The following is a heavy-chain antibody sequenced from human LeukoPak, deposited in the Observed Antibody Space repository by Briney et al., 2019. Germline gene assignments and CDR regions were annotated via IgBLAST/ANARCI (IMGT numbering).Heavy chain of an antibody. CDR3: ATERRHYYDFWSGYWPSRKKYNWFDP. V-gene: IGHV1-24*01. CDR2: FDPEDGET. J-gene: IGHJ5*02. D-gene: IGHD3-3*01. Sequence: ASVKVSCKVSGYTLTELSMHWVRQAPGKGLEWMGGFDPEDGETIYAQKFQGRVTMTEDTSTDTAYMELSSLRSEDTAVYYCATERRHYYDFWSGYWPSRKKYNWFDPWGQGTLVTVSS. CDR1: GYTLTELS.